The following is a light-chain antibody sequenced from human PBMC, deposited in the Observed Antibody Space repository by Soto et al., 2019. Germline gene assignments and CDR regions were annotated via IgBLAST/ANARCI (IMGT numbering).Light chain of an antibody. Sequence: EIVFTQSPCTLSLSPGERATLSCRASQSISSSFLAWYQQKPGQAPRLLIYGASSRATGIPDTFSGSGSGTDFTLTISRLEPEDFAVYCCQQYDRSQGTFGQGTRLEI. CDR1: QSISSSF. V-gene: IGKV3-20*01. CDR3: QQYDRSQGT. J-gene: IGKJ5*01. CDR2: GAS.